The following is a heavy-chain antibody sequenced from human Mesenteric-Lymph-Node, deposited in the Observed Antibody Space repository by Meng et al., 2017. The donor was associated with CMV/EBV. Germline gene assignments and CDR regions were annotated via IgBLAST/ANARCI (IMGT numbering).Heavy chain of an antibody. V-gene: IGHV3-21*01. Sequence: GGSLRLSCAASGFTFSGYSMNWVRQAPGKGLECVSSISGSGTYMYYTDSVKGRFAITRDNAKNSVYLQMNSLRAEDTAVYYYVRDDRGGNGYDPYYYYGLDVWGQGTTVTVSS. CDR1: GFTFSGYS. D-gene: IGHD5-12*01. CDR3: VRDDRGGNGYDPYYYYGLDV. CDR2: ISGSGTYM. J-gene: IGHJ6*02.